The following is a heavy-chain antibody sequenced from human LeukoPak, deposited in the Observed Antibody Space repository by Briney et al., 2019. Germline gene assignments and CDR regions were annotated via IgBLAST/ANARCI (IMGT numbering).Heavy chain of an antibody. J-gene: IGHJ4*02. D-gene: IGHD5-18*01. Sequence: SETLSLTCTVSSGSISTYYWSWIRQPPGKGLEWIGYIYHNGNTNYNPSLKSRVTLSVDTSKNQFSLKLSSVTAADAAVYYCARTLTKGYSYGLGPAGYWGQGTLVTVSS. CDR3: ARTLTKGYSYGLGPAGY. V-gene: IGHV4-59*01. CDR2: IYHNGNT. CDR1: SGSISTYY.